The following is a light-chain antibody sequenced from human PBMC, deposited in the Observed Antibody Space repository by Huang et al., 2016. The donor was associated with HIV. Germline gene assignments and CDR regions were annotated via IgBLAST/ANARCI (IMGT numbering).Light chain of an antibody. V-gene: IGKV1-33*01. Sequence: DIQMTQSPSSLSASVGDRVTITCQASQDIRIHLNWYQQKPGKAPTLLIYDAANLPTGVTSRFSGSRSGTDFTFTISSLQPEDFVTYYCLQYDTLPYTFGQGTKLEIK. CDR1: QDIRIH. CDR3: LQYDTLPYT. CDR2: DAA. J-gene: IGKJ2*01.